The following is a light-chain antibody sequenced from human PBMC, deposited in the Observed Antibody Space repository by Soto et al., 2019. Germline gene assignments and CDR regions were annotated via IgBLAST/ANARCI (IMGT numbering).Light chain of an antibody. V-gene: IGKV3-11*01. CDR3: QQRSNWPHP. Sequence: EIVLTQSPDTLSLSPGDRATLSCRASQSVRSERLAWYQQKPGQAPRLVIYGASTRATGIPARFSGSGSGTEFTLTISSLQSEDFAVYYCQQRSNWPHPFGQGTRLEIK. CDR2: GAS. CDR1: QSVRSER. J-gene: IGKJ5*01.